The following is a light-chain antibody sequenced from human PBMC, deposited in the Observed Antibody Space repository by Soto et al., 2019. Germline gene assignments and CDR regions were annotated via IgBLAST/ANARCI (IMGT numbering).Light chain of an antibody. J-gene: IGKJ4*01. CDR1: QSVSSN. CDR3: HQYGSSPLT. CDR2: SAS. Sequence: EIVMTQSPATLSVSPGERATLSCRASQSVSSNLAWYQQKPGQAPRLLIYSASRRATGIPDRFDASGSATDFTLTISRLEPEDFAVYYCHQYGSSPLTFGGGTKVEI. V-gene: IGKV3-20*01.